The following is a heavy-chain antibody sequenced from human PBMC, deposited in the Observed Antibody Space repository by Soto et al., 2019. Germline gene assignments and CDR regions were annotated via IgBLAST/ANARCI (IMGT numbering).Heavy chain of an antibody. D-gene: IGHD3-10*01. V-gene: IGHV4-4*02. CDR1: GGSISSSNW. CDR3: ARDHYYGSGSYYTIQYYYYGMDV. J-gene: IGHJ6*02. CDR2: IYHSGST. Sequence: SETLSLTCAVSGGSISSSNWLSWVRQPPGKGLEWIGEIYHSGSTNYNPSLRSRVTISVDKSKNQFSLKLSSVTAADTAVYYCARDHYYGSGSYYTIQYYYYGMDVWGQGTTVTV.